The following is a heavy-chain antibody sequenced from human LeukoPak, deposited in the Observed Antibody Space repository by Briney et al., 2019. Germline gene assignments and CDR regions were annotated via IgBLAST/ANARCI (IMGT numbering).Heavy chain of an antibody. Sequence: GGSLRLSCAASGFTFSSYSMNWVRQAPGKGVEWVSYISSSSSTIYYADSVKGRFTISRDNAKNSLYLQMNSLRAEDTAVYYCARGRYSRTCRWLDPWGQGTLVTVSS. D-gene: IGHD4-11*01. CDR2: ISSSSSTI. CDR1: GFTFSSYS. CDR3: ARGRYSRTCRWLDP. J-gene: IGHJ5*02. V-gene: IGHV3-48*01.